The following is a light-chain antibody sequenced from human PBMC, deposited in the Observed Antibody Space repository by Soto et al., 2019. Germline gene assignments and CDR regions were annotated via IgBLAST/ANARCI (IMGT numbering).Light chain of an antibody. CDR2: KAS. Sequence: DIQMTQSPSTLTASVGDILTITCRASQMINNWLAWYQKKPGRAPKLLIYKASVLETVAPSRFSGTGSGTECTLTINGLQPDDFATYYCQQYSSYSPITFGQGTRLEIK. CDR3: QQYSSYSPIT. J-gene: IGKJ5*01. CDR1: QMINNW. V-gene: IGKV1-5*03.